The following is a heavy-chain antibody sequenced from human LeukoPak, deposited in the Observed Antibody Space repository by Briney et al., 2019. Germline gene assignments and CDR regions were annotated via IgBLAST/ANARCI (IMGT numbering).Heavy chain of an antibody. CDR1: GYTFTAYY. J-gene: IGHJ3*02. CDR2: INVNSGGT. V-gene: IGHV1-2*02. CDR3: AAAPLRFLEWTNDAFDI. Sequence: ASVKVSCKASGYTFTAYYLHWVRQAPGQGLEWMGCINVNSGGTDYVQKFQGRVTMTRDTSISTAYMELSSLRSEDTAVYYCAAAPLRFLEWTNDAFDIWGQGTMVTVSS. D-gene: IGHD3-3*01.